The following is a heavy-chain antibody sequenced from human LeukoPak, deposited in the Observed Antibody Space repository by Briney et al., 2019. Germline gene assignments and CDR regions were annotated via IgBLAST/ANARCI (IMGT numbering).Heavy chain of an antibody. CDR3: ARERAPIVVVPAARDFDY. Sequence: SQTLSLTCTVSGGSISSGSYYWSWIRQPAGKGLEWIGRIYTSGSTNYNPSLKSRVTISVDTSKNQFSLKLSSVTAADTAVYYCARERAPIVVVPAARDFDYWGQGTLSPSPQ. J-gene: IGHJ4*02. CDR2: IYTSGST. CDR1: GGSISSGSYY. D-gene: IGHD2-2*01. V-gene: IGHV4-61*02.